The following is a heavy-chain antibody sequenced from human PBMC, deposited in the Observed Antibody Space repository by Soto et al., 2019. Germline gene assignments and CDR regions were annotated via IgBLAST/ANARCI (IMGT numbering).Heavy chain of an antibody. Sequence: QVQLVQSGPEVKKPGASVKVSCRASGYTFSTHGLSWVRQAPGQGLEWMGWITPYNGNTNYEQKLRGRLTMTTDTSSYTGYMEVRSLRSDDTAVYYCARFRDCTGSTCDPSFGFDLWGPGTVVTVSS. D-gene: IGHD2-8*02. CDR1: GYTFSTHG. V-gene: IGHV1-18*01. CDR2: ITPYNGNT. J-gene: IGHJ3*01. CDR3: ARFRDCTGSTCDPSFGFDL.